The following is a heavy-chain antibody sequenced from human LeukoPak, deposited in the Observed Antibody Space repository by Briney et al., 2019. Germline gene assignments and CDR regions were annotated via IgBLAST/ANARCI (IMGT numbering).Heavy chain of an antibody. V-gene: IGHV1-69*13. CDR2: IIPIFGTA. CDR3: ATQEGIAVAGTIAFDI. Sequence: GASVKVSCKASGYTFTGYYMHWVRQAPGQGLEWVGGIIPIFGTANYAQKFQGRVTITADESTSTAYMELSSLRSEDTAVYYCATQEGIAVAGTIAFDIWGQGTMVTVSS. CDR1: GYTFTGYY. J-gene: IGHJ3*02. D-gene: IGHD6-19*01.